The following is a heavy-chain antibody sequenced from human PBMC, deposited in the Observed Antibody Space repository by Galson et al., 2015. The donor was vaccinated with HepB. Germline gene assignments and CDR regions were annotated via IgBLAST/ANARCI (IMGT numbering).Heavy chain of an antibody. J-gene: IGHJ4*02. D-gene: IGHD4-17*01. CDR2: ISWNSGSI. Sequence: SLRLSCAASGFTFDDYAMHWVRQAPGKGLEWVSGISWNSGSIGYADSVKGRFTISRDNAKNSLYLQMNSLRAEDTALYYCAKGGRYGDSHGIFDYWGQGTLVTVSS. CDR1: GFTFDDYA. V-gene: IGHV3-9*01. CDR3: AKGGRYGDSHGIFDY.